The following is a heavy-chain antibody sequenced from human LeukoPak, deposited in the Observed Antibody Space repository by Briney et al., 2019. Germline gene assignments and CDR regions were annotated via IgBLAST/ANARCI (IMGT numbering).Heavy chain of an antibody. Sequence: PGGSLRLSCAASGFSFSSYWMHWVRQAPGKGLVWVSRIRSDGGDTSYADSVKGRFTISRDDAKNTLYLQMNSLRAEDTAVYYCARDEVLGSGSYWDWGQGTLVTVSS. CDR1: GFSFSSYW. D-gene: IGHD3-10*01. CDR2: IRSDGGDT. CDR3: ARDEVLGSGSYWD. V-gene: IGHV3-74*01. J-gene: IGHJ4*02.